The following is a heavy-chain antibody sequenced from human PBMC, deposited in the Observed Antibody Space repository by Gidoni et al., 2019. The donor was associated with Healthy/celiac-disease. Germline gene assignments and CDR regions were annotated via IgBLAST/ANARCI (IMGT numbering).Heavy chain of an antibody. Sequence: EVQLLESGGGLVQPGGSLRLSCAASGFTFSSYAMRWVRQAPGKGLEWVSAISGSGGSTYYADSVKGRFTISRDNSKNTLYLQMNSLRAEDTAVYYCAKANTKITPRNLPKAGVVGWGQGTLVTVSS. CDR3: AKANTKITPRNLPKAGVVG. D-gene: IGHD2-21*01. CDR2: ISGSGGST. CDR1: GFTFSSYA. J-gene: IGHJ4*02. V-gene: IGHV3-23*01.